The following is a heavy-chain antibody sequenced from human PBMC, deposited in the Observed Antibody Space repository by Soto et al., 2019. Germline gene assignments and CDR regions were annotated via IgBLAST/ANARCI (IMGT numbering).Heavy chain of an antibody. J-gene: IGHJ4*02. CDR2: IYTSGST. CDR1: GGSISSYY. D-gene: IGHD3-10*01. Sequence: QVQLQESGPGLVKPSETLSLTCTVSGGSISSYYWSWIRQPAGKGLEWIGRIYTSGSTNYNPSLKSRVTMAGDTSKNPFSLKLSSVAAADTAVYFCARGNHYGSGSYYLDYWGQGTLVTVSS. V-gene: IGHV4-4*07. CDR3: ARGNHYGSGSYYLDY.